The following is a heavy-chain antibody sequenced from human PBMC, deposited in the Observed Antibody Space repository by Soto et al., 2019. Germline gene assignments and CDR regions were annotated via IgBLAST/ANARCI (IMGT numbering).Heavy chain of an antibody. CDR3: AKDRDIAYHLEGGFYYSGMDV. CDR1: GFTFSRCD. CDR2: ISSSASYM. J-gene: IGHJ6*02. V-gene: IGHV3-21*04. D-gene: IGHD5-12*01. Sequence: KLGGSLRLSCATSGFTFSRCDMNWVRQAPGKGLEWVSFISSSASYMYYADSVKGRFTISRDNSKKSLYLQMNSLRAEDTARYYCAKDRDIAYHLEGGFYYSGMDVWGQGTTGTVSS.